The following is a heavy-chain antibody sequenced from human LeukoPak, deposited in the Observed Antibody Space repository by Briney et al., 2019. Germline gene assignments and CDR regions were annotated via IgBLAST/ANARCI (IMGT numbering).Heavy chain of an antibody. CDR2: ISWNSGSI. V-gene: IGHV3-9*01. CDR3: AKDPGYSYGSFDY. D-gene: IGHD5-18*01. Sequence: GGSLRLSCAASGFTFDDYAMHWVRQAPGKGLEWVSGISWNSGSIGYADSVKGRFTISRDNAKNSLYLQMNSLRAEDTALYYCAKDPGYSYGSFDYWGQGTLVTVSS. CDR1: GFTFDDYA. J-gene: IGHJ4*02.